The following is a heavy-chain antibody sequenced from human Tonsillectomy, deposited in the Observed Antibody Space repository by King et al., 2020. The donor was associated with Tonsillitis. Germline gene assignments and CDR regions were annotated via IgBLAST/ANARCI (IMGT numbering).Heavy chain of an antibody. D-gene: IGHD4-17*01. CDR3: ARGGLDYGDSLYYDGMDV. CDR1: GGSFSGYY. V-gene: IGHV4-34*01. J-gene: IGHJ6*02. Sequence: VQLQQWGAGLLKPSETLSLTCAVYGGSFSGYYWSWIRQPPGKGLEWIGEINHSGSINHNPSLKSRVTISVDTSKNQFSLKLTSVIAADTAVYYFARGGLDYGDSLYYDGMDVWGQGTTVTVSS. CDR2: INHSGSI.